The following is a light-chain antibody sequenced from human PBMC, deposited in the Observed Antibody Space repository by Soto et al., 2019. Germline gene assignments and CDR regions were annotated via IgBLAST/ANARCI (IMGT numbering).Light chain of an antibody. CDR1: QSVSSY. J-gene: IGKJ1*01. CDR2: DAS. Sequence: EIVLTQSPATLSLSPGERATLSCRASQSVSSYFAWYQQKPGQAPRLLIYDASNRATGIPARFSGSGSGTDFTLTICSLEPEDFAVYYCQQRSSWPRTFGQGTKVEIK. CDR3: QQRSSWPRT. V-gene: IGKV3-11*01.